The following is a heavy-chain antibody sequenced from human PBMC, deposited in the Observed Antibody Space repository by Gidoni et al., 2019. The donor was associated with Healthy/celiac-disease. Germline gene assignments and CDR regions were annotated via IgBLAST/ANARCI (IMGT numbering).Heavy chain of an antibody. CDR2: IIPIFGTA. D-gene: IGHD2-15*01. CDR1: GGTFSSYA. J-gene: IGHJ4*02. V-gene: IGHV1-69*06. CDR3: ARALMGVVAATGC. Sequence: QVQLVQSGDEGKKPGSSVKVSCKASGGTFSSYASSWVRQAPGQGLEWMGGIIPIFGTANCAQKFQGGVTITADKSTSTAYMELSSLRSEDTAVYYCARALMGVVAATGCWGQGTLVTVSS.